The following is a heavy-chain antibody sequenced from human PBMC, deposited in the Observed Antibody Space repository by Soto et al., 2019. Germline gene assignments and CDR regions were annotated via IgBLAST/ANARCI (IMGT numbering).Heavy chain of an antibody. D-gene: IGHD3-10*01. CDR3: AKKGRAYYYGSGNLFDY. V-gene: IGHV3-23*01. Sequence: GGSLRLSCAASGFTFSSYAMSWVRQAPGKGLEWVSAISGSGGSTYYADSVKGRFTISRDNSKNTLYLQMNSLRAEDTAVYYCAKKGRAYYYGSGNLFDYWGQGTLVTVSS. CDR1: GFTFSSYA. CDR2: ISGSGGST. J-gene: IGHJ4*02.